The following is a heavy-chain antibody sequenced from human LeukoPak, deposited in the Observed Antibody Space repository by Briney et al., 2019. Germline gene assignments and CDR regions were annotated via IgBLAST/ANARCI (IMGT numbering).Heavy chain of an antibody. V-gene: IGHV4-39*07. Sequence: SETLSLTCTVSGGSISSSSYYWGWIRQPPGKGLEWVGSIYYSGSTYYNPSLKSRVTISVDTSKNQFSLKLSSVTAADTAVYYCARDALETPRDDYWGQGTLVTVSS. CDR3: ARDALETPRDDY. CDR2: IYYSGST. J-gene: IGHJ4*02. CDR1: GGSISSSSYY.